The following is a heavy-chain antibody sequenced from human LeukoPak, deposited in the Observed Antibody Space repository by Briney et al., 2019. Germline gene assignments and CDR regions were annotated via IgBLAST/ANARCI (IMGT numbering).Heavy chain of an antibody. CDR3: ATPIQLWSYYYFDY. J-gene: IGHJ4*02. CDR2: ISAYNGNT. CDR1: GYTFTSYG. D-gene: IGHD5-18*01. V-gene: IGHV1-18*01. Sequence: GASVKVSCKASGYTFTSYGISWVRQAPGQGLEWMGWISAYNGNTNYAQKLQGRVTMTTDTSTSTAYMELRSLRSDDTAVYYCATPIQLWSYYYFDYWGQGTLVTVSS.